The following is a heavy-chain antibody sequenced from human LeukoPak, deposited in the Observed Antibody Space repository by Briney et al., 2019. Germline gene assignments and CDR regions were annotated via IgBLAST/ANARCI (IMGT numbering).Heavy chain of an antibody. CDR3: ARLGARQMLEY. D-gene: IGHD4-17*01. CDR1: EFTFSSDW. V-gene: IGHV3-7*02. J-gene: IGHJ4*02. CDR2: IKQDGGQI. Sequence: GTLRLSCAASEFTFSSDWMYWAGHAPGKGQEWVANIKQDGGQIYYLDSVKGRFTVSRDNAKNSLYLQMNSLRAEDTAVYYCARLGARQMLEYWGQGTLVTVSS.